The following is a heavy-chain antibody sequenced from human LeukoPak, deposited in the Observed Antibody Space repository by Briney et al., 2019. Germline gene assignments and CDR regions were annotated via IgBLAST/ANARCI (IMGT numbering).Heavy chain of an antibody. D-gene: IGHD3-10*01. J-gene: IGHJ6*04. CDR1: GCTFGDYA. CDR3: TRAGMVRGVSYYYYGMDV. V-gene: IGHV3-49*04. CDR2: IRSEAYGGTT. Sequence: GRSLRLSCTASGCTFGDYAMSWVRQAPGKGLEWVGFIRSEAYGGTTEYAASVKGRFTISRDDSKSIAYLQMNSLKTEDTAVYYCTRAGMVRGVSYYYYGMDVWGKGTTVTVSS.